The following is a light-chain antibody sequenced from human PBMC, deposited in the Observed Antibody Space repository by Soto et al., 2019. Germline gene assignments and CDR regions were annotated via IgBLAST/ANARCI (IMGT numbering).Light chain of an antibody. CDR3: QPYYIYST. J-gene: IGKJ1*01. CDR2: AAS. V-gene: IGKV1-8*01. CDR1: QGISSY. Sequence: AIRMTQSPSSLSASTGDRVTITCRASQGISSYLAWYQQKPGKAPKLLIYAASSLQSGVPSRFSGSGSGTDFNLTISCLQSEDFATYYCQPYYIYSTFGQGTKGEIK.